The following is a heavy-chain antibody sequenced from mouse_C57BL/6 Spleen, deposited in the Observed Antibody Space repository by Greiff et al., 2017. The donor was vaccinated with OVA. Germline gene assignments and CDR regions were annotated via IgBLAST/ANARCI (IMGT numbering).Heavy chain of an antibody. CDR3: ARSGDYDYDEGDYAMDY. J-gene: IGHJ4*01. V-gene: IGHV1-26*01. CDR2: INPNNGGT. CDR1: GYTFTDYY. D-gene: IGHD2-4*01. Sequence: EVQLQQSGPELVKPGASVKISCKASGYTFTDYYMNWVKQSHGKSLEWIGDINPNNGGTSYNQKFKGKATLTVDKSSSTAYMELRSLTSEDSAVYYCARSGDYDYDEGDYAMDYWGKGTSVTVSS.